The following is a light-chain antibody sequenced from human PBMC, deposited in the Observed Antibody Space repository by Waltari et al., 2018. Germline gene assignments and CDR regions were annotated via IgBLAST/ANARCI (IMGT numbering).Light chain of an antibody. V-gene: IGKV1-5*03. CDR3: QQYNTYSS. J-gene: IGKJ2*03. Sequence: DIQMTQSPSTLSASVGDTITITCRGSQSISNYLAWNQQKPGKAPKLLIYKASSSGSGVPSRFSCNGSETEFTLTISSLQPDAFATYYCQQYNTYSSFGQGTKLEIK. CDR1: QSISNY. CDR2: KAS.